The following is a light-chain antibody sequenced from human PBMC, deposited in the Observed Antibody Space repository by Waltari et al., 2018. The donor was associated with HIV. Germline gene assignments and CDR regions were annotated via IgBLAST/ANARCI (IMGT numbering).Light chain of an antibody. CDR2: DAS. CDR3: YSTDSSGNHPWV. J-gene: IGLJ3*02. Sequence: SYELTQPPSVSVSSGQTAKITCTGDGLANKYAYCYQQKSGQAPVLVNYDASKRPPGFPDRFACSSSSTGANLPISGAQVEDEADYYCYSTDSSGNHPWVFGGGTKLTVL. CDR1: GLANKY. V-gene: IGLV3-10*01.